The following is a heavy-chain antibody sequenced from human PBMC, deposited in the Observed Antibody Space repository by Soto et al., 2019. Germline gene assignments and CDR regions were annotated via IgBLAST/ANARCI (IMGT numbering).Heavy chain of an antibody. V-gene: IGHV4-31*03. CDR3: ARAIAVAGSFLRYFQH. J-gene: IGHJ1*01. D-gene: IGHD6-19*01. Sequence: QVQLQESGPGLVKPSQTLSLTCTVSGGSISSGGYYWSWIRQHPGKGLEWIGYIYYTGSTYYNPSLKSRVTMSVDTSKNQFSLKLNSLTAADTAVYYCARAIAVAGSFLRYFQHWGQGTLVTVSS. CDR2: IYYTGST. CDR1: GGSISSGGYY.